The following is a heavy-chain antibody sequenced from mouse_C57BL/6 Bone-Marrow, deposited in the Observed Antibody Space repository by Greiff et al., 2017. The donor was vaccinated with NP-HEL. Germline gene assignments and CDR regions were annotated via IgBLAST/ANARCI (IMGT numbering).Heavy chain of an antibody. Sequence: EVMLVESGAELVRPGASVKLSCTASGFNIKDDYMHWVKQRPEQGLEWIGWIGPENGDTEYASKCQGKATITADTSSNTVYLQLSRLTSEDTSVYYCTNDYVGFAYGGQGTLVTVSA. CDR3: TNDYVGFAY. J-gene: IGHJ3*01. CDR2: IGPENGDT. V-gene: IGHV14-4*01. CDR1: GFNIKDDY. D-gene: IGHD2-4*01.